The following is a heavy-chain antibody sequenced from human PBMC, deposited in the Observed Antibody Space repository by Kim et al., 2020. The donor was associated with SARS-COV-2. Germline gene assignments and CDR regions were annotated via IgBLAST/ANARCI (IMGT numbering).Heavy chain of an antibody. D-gene: IGHD3-3*01. CDR3: ATYIDYFFNY. J-gene: IGHJ4*02. CDR1: GFIFSGST. Sequence: GGSLRLSCTASGFIFSGSTIHWVRQASGKGLEWVGSIRSKPKSYATEYTESVKGMFTVSRDDSKNTAYMQMNGLKTEDTSVYYCATYIDYFFNYWGQG. V-gene: IGHV3-73*01. CDR2: IRSKPKSYAT.